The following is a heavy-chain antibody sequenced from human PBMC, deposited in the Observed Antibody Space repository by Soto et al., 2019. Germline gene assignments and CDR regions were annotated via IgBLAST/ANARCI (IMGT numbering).Heavy chain of an antibody. Sequence: GGSLRLSCAASGFTFDDYAMHWVRQAPGKGLEWVSGISWNSGSIGYADSVKGRFTISRDNAKNSLYLQMNSLRAEDTALYYCAKDGYYYYDSSGYYYFDYWGQGTLVTVSS. CDR2: ISWNSGSI. J-gene: IGHJ4*02. CDR1: GFTFDDYA. CDR3: AKDGYYYYDSSGYYYFDY. V-gene: IGHV3-9*01. D-gene: IGHD3-22*01.